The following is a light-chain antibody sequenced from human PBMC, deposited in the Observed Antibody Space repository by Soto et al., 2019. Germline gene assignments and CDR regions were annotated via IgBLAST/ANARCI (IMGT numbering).Light chain of an antibody. CDR3: QQYDNLLSGT. CDR2: DAS. CDR1: QGISNY. J-gene: IGKJ4*01. Sequence: DIQMTQSPSSLSASVGDRVTITCQASQGISNYLNWYQQKPGKAPKLLIYDASNLETGVPSRFSGSGSGTDFTFTISSLQPEDIATYYCQQYDNLLSGTFGGGTKVEIK. V-gene: IGKV1-33*01.